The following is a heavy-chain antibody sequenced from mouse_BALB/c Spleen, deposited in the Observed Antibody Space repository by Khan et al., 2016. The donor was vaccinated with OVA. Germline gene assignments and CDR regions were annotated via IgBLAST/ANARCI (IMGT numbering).Heavy chain of an antibody. D-gene: IGHD1-1*02. CDR1: GFTFSSFT. CDR3: ARSNYGPFAY. CDR2: ISSGGDNT. V-gene: IGHV5-9*03. J-gene: IGHJ3*01. Sequence: EVELVESGGGLVKPGGSLKLSCAASGFTFSSFTMSWVRQTPEKRLEWVASISSGGDNTYYPDSVKGRFTISRDNAKHSLYLQMSSLRSEDTALYYCARSNYGPFAYWGQGTLVTVSA.